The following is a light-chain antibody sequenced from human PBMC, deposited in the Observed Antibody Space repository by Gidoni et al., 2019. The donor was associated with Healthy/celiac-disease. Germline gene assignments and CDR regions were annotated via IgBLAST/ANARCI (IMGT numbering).Light chain of an antibody. CDR3: QQSYSTPRT. CDR1: QSISSY. Sequence: DIQMTQSPSSLSASVGDRVTITYRASQSISSYLNWYQQKPGNAPKLLIYAASSLQSGVPSRFSGSVSCTDFTLTISSLQPEDFATYYCQQSYSTPRTFGQGTKVEIK. CDR2: AAS. J-gene: IGKJ1*01. V-gene: IGKV1-39*01.